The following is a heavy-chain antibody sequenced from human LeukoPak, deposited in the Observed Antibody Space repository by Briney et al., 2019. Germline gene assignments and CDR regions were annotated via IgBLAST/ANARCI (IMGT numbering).Heavy chain of an antibody. J-gene: IGHJ4*02. CDR2: ISHDGTNK. CDR1: GFTFTNAG. CDR3: ASEDVDTGDF. Sequence: PGRSLRLSCVASGFTFTNAGIHWVRLAAGKGLQWVSFISHDGTNKYYSDSVDGRFTVSRLNSQNTVYLQMTDLRPDDTATYYCASEDVDTGDFWGQGTLVTVSS. D-gene: IGHD5-18*01. V-gene: IGHV3-30*01.